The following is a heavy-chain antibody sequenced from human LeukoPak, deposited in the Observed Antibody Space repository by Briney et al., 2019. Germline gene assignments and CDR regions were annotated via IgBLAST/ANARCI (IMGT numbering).Heavy chain of an antibody. CDR2: IYYSGST. J-gene: IGHJ4*02. D-gene: IGHD3-10*01. V-gene: IGHV4-39*07. CDR3: ARLCRYYYGSGSLKGRYFDY. CDR1: GGSISSSSYY. Sequence: PSETLSLTCTVSGGSISSSSYYWGWIRQPPGKGLEWIGSIYYSGSTFYNPSLKSRVTISVDTSKNQFSLKLSSVTAADTAVYYCARLCRYYYGSGSLKGRYFDYWGQGTLVTVSS.